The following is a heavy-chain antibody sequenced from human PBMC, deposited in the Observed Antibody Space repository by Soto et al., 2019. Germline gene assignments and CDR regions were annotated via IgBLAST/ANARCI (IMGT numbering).Heavy chain of an antibody. Sequence: GESLKISCKGSGYSFTSYWIGWVRQMPGKGLEWMGIIYPGDSDTRYSPSFQGQVTISADKSISTAYLQRSSLKASDTAMYYCARLLAAAGTRPYNWFDPWGQGTLVTVSS. V-gene: IGHV5-51*01. CDR2: IYPGDSDT. CDR3: ARLLAAAGTRPYNWFDP. J-gene: IGHJ5*02. CDR1: GYSFTSYW. D-gene: IGHD6-13*01.